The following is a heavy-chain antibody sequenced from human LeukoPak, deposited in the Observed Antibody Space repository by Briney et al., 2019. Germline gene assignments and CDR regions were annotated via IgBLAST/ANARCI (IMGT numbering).Heavy chain of an antibody. J-gene: IGHJ3*02. V-gene: IGHV1-46*01. D-gene: IGHD3-22*01. CDR2: FNPSGGST. Sequence: GASVKVSCKASGYTFTSYYIHWVRQAPGQGLEWMAIFNPSGGSTSYAQKFQGRVTMTRDTSTSIVYMELSSLRSEDTAVYYCARESGYYDKAFDIWGQGTMVTVSS. CDR1: GYTFTSYY. CDR3: ARESGYYDKAFDI.